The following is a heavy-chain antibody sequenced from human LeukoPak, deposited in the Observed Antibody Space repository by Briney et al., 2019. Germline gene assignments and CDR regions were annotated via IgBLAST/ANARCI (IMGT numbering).Heavy chain of an antibody. V-gene: IGHV1-46*01. CDR2: INPSGSST. CDR1: GYSFTSHY. J-gene: IGHJ5*02. D-gene: IGHD1-26*01. Sequence: ASVKVSCKASGYSFTSHYMHWVRQAPGQGLEWLGLINPSGSSTLYAQKFQGRVTMTRDISTTTDYMELSSLRSEDTAVYYCARDNSVGDVAWWFDPWGQGTLVTVSS. CDR3: ARDNSVGDVAWWFDP.